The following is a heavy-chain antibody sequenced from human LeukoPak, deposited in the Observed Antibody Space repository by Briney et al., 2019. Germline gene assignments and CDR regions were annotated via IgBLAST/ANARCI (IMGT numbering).Heavy chain of an antibody. J-gene: IGHJ4*02. CDR3: ARGTRIAVAGHYFDY. D-gene: IGHD6-19*01. CDR2: IIPIVGIA. Sequence: SVKVSCKASGGTFSSYTISWVRQAPGQGLEWMGRIIPIVGIANYAQKFQGRVTITADKSTSTAYMELSSLRSEDTAVYYCARGTRIAVAGHYFDYWGQGTLVTVSS. V-gene: IGHV1-69*02. CDR1: GGTFSSYT.